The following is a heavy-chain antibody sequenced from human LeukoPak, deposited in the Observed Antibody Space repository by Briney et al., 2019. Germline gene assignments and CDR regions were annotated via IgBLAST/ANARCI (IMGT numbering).Heavy chain of an antibody. CDR1: GFTFSSYA. Sequence: GGSLRLSCAASGFTFSSYAMSWVRQAPGKGLEWVSVISGSGGSTYYADSVKGRFTISRDNSKNTLYLQMNSLRAEDTAVYYCASNDYGSGTYYRYWGQGTLVTVSS. D-gene: IGHD3-10*01. CDR2: ISGSGGST. V-gene: IGHV3-23*01. J-gene: IGHJ4*02. CDR3: ASNDYGSGTYYRY.